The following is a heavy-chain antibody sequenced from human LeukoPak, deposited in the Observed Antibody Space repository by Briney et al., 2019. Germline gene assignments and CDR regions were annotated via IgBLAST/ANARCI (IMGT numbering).Heavy chain of an antibody. CDR1: GFTFSSYW. J-gene: IGHJ6*02. CDR3: ASSSPAAISDGMDV. Sequence: GGSLRLSCAASGFTFSSYWMHWVRQAPGKGLVWVSRVNSDGSSTSYADSVKGRFTISRDNAKNTLYLQMNSLRAEDTAVYYCASSSPAAISDGMDVWGRGTTVTVSS. CDR2: VNSDGSST. D-gene: IGHD2-2*01. V-gene: IGHV3-74*01.